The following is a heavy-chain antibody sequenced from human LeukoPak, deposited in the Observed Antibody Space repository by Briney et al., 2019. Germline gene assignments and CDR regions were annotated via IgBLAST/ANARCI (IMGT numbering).Heavy chain of an antibody. D-gene: IGHD5-24*01. J-gene: IGHJ5*02. Sequence: PGGSLRLSCAASGFSFSSYWMTWVRQAPGKGLEWVANINQDGSDRYYVDSVKGRFTISGDNAQNTLYLQMSSLRPEDTAVYYCARDIYGLHADQWGQGTLVTVSS. V-gene: IGHV3-7*01. CDR2: INQDGSDR. CDR3: ARDIYGLHADQ. CDR1: GFSFSSYW.